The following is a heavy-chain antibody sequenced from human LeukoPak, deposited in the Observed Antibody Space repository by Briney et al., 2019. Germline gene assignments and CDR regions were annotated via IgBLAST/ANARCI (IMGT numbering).Heavy chain of an antibody. CDR3: AKALKGGWAIYYFDY. V-gene: IGHV3-23*01. CDR2: ISGSGGST. Sequence: GGSLGLSCAASGFTFSSYAMSWVRQAPGKGLEWVSAISGSGGSTYYADSMKGRFTISRDNSKNTLYLQMNSLRAEDTAVYYCAKALKGGWAIYYFDYWGQGTLVTVSS. CDR1: GFTFSSYA. J-gene: IGHJ4*02. D-gene: IGHD6-19*01.